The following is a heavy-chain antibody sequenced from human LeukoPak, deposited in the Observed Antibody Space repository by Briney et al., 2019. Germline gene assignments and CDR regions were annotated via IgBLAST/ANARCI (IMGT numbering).Heavy chain of an antibody. CDR3: ARGATTTVTTSGFAFDI. Sequence: SETLSLXXTXSGXXISSYYWSWIRQPPGKGLEWVGYIYYSGSTNYNPSLKSRVTISVDTSKNQFSLKLSSVTAADTAVYYCARGATTTVTTSGFAFDIWGQGTMVTVSS. D-gene: IGHD4-17*01. CDR1: GXXISSYY. CDR2: IYYSGST. J-gene: IGHJ3*02. V-gene: IGHV4-59*01.